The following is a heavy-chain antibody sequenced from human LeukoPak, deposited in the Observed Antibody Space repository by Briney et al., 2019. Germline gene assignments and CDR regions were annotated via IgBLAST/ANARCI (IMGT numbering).Heavy chain of an antibody. CDR3: ARLGRSGYDLPFDY. Sequence: SQTLSLTCAVSGGSISSGGYSWSWIRQPPGKGLEWIGYIYHSGSTYYNPSLKSRVTISVDRSKNQFSLKLSSVTAADTAVYYCARLGRSGYDLPFDYWGQGTPVTVSS. J-gene: IGHJ4*02. V-gene: IGHV4-30-2*01. D-gene: IGHD5-12*01. CDR1: GGSISSGGYS. CDR2: IYHSGST.